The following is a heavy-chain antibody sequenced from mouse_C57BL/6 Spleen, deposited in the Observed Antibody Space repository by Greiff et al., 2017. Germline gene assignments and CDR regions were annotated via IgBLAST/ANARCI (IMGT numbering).Heavy chain of an antibody. V-gene: IGHV1-22*01. CDR2: INPNNGGT. CDR3: ARTSTIVSPWWYFDV. D-gene: IGHD2-5*01. CDR1: GYTFTDYN. J-gene: IGHJ1*03. Sequence: VQLQQSGPELVKPGASVKMSCKASGYTFTDYNMHWVKQSHGKSLEWIGYINPNNGGTSYNQKFKGKATLTVNKSSSTAYMELRSLTSEDSAVYYCARTSTIVSPWWYFDVWGTGTTVTVSS.